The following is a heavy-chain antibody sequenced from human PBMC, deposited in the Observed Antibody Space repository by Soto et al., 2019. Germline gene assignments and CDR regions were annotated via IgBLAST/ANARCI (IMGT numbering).Heavy chain of an antibody. CDR1: GYTFTSYG. Sequence: ASVKVSCKTSGYTFTSYGISWVRQAPGQGLEWMGWISAYNGNTNYAQKFQGRVTMTTDTSTSTAYMELRSLRSDDTAMYYCARDYFIAVAATFDYWGQGTLVTVSS. V-gene: IGHV1-18*01. J-gene: IGHJ4*02. CDR3: ARDYFIAVAATFDY. CDR2: ISAYNGNT. D-gene: IGHD6-19*01.